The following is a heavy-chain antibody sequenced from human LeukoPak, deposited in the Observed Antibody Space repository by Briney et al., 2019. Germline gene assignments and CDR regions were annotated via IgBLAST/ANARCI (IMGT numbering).Heavy chain of an antibody. D-gene: IGHD3-10*02. J-gene: IGHJ6*04. CDR2: IKQDGSEK. Sequence: GGSLRLSCTASGFTFSNYAMHWVRQAQGGWLGWVANIKQDGSEKYYVDSVKGRFTISRDNAKNSLYLQMNSLRAEDTAVYYCAELGITMIGGVWGKGTTVTISS. CDR3: AELGITMIGGV. V-gene: IGHV3-7*01. CDR1: GFTFSNYA.